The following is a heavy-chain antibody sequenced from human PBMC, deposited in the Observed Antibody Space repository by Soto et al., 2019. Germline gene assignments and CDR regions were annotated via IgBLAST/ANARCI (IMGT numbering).Heavy chain of an antibody. J-gene: IGHJ4*02. CDR1: GGSISSYY. Sequence: PETLSLTCTVSGGSISSYYWSWIRQPAGKGLEWIGRIYTSGSTNYNPSLKSRVTMSVDTSKNQFSLKLSSVTAADTAVYYCASTTYYYDSSGYSVFDYRGQGTLVTVSS. D-gene: IGHD3-22*01. CDR3: ASTTYYYDSSGYSVFDY. V-gene: IGHV4-4*07. CDR2: IYTSGST.